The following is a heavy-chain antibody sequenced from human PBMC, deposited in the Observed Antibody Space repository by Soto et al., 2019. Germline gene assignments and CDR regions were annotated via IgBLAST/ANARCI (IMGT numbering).Heavy chain of an antibody. J-gene: IGHJ6*02. CDR1: GYTFRTYG. V-gene: IGHV1-18*01. CDR3: ARMGDVPYYYYGMDV. CDR2: INGYNGNT. D-gene: IGHD3-16*01. Sequence: ASVKVSCKASGYTFRTYGIILVRQANRQGLEWMGWINGYNGNTNYAPKLQGRITMTTDTSTTTAYMELRSLRSDDTAVYYCARMGDVPYYYYGMDVWGQGTTVTSP.